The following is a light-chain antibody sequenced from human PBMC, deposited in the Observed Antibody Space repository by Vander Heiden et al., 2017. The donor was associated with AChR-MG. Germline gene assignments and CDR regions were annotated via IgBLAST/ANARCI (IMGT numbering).Light chain of an antibody. Sequence: EIVLTQSPGTLSLSPGERATLSCRASQSIVNNYLAWYQQKPGQSPRLLIYDISNRATGIPGRFSGSGSGTDFTLTISRLEPEDFAVYYCHVYGSSPLFTFGPGTKVDFK. CDR1: QSIVNNY. CDR2: DIS. CDR3: HVYGSSPLFT. V-gene: IGKV3-20*01. J-gene: IGKJ3*01.